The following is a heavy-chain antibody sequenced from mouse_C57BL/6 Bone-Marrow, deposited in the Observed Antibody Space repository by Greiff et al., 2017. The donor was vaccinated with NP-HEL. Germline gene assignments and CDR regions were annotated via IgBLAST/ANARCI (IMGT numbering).Heavy chain of an antibody. V-gene: IGHV1-81*01. J-gene: IGHJ3*01. CDR1: GYTFPLAC. CDR3: ARDDGYYSWFAY. Sequence: QVQLQQSGAELAMPGASVKLSCKASGYTFPLACPLFFPPITLHVLEFILEIYPILFHTYYNEKFKGKATLTADKSSSTAYMELRSLTSEDSAVYFCARDDGYYSWFAYWGQGTLVTVSA. D-gene: IGHD2-3*01. CDR2: IYPILFHT.